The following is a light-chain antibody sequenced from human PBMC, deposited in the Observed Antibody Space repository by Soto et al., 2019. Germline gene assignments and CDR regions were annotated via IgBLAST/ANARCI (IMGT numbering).Light chain of an antibody. CDR1: QSVSTY. Sequence: EIVLTQSPGTLSLSPGERATLSCRASQSVSTYLDWYQQKPGQAPRLLIYGASNRATGIPARFSGSGSGTDFTLTISSLEPEDFAVYYCQQRGNWPPYTFGQGTKLEIK. J-gene: IGKJ2*01. CDR2: GAS. V-gene: IGKV3-11*01. CDR3: QQRGNWPPYT.